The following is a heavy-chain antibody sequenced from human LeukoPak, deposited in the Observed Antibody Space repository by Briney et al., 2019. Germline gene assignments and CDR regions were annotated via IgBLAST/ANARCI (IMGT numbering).Heavy chain of an antibody. J-gene: IGHJ4*02. V-gene: IGHV4-39*07. D-gene: IGHD6-19*01. CDR2: GDYSGGT. CDR3: AGERGEEYSSGWYKRNYFDN. CDR1: GDSFSSVTDY. Sequence: PSETLSLTCTVSGDSFSSVTDYWAWIRQPPGKGLEWIASGDYSGGTYYNPSLESRVAISADMSKNQFSLKLTSVTGADTAVYYCAGERGEEYSSGWYKRNYFDNWGQGIRVTISS.